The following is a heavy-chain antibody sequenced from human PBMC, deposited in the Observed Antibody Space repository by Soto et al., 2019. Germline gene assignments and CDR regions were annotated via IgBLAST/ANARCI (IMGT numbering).Heavy chain of an antibody. CDR2: ISSNGGST. Sequence: PGGSLRLSCSASGFTFSSYAMHWVRQAPGKGLEYVSAISSNGGSTYYADSVKGRFTISRDNSKNTLYLQMSSLRAEDTAVYYCVKEFTTYYYDSSGYRRFDYWGQGTLVTVSS. V-gene: IGHV3-64D*06. J-gene: IGHJ4*02. D-gene: IGHD3-22*01. CDR3: VKEFTTYYYDSSGYRRFDY. CDR1: GFTFSSYA.